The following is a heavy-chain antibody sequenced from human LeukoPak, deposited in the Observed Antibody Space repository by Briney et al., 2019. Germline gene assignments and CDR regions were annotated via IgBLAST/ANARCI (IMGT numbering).Heavy chain of an antibody. CDR1: GFPFSSYG. V-gene: IGHV3-30*18. Sequence: GRSLRLSCAASGFPFSSYGMAWVRQAPGKGLEWMAVISNDGTRKFYADSVKGRFTISRDNSKNTLYLQMNSLRVEDMAVYYCAKDLTELTLALNCWGQGTLVTVSS. CDR2: ISNDGTRK. CDR3: AKDLTELTLALNC. J-gene: IGHJ4*02. D-gene: IGHD3-9*01.